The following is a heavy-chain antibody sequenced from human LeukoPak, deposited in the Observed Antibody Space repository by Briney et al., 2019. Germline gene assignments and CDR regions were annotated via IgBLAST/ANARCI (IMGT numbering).Heavy chain of an antibody. J-gene: IGHJ3*01. CDR1: GFAFNKYV. CDR2: IWFDGSHE. V-gene: IGHV3-33*06. Sequence: GGSLRLSCAASGFAFNKYVIHWVRQAPGKGLEWVAIIWFDGSHEDYVDSVRGRFTISRDNSRNTMYLQMNSLRAEDTALYFCAKEVAFGAGAYDVWGQGTRVTVSS. D-gene: IGHD3-10*01. CDR3: AKEVAFGAGAYDV.